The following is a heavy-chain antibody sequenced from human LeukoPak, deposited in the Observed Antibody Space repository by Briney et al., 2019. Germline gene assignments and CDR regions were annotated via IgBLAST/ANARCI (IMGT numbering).Heavy chain of an antibody. CDR1: GGPRSSGSYY. CDR2: IYASGST. D-gene: IGHD6-13*01. Sequence: SETLSLTCTVSGGPRSSGSYYWGWIRQPAGKGLEWIGRIYASGSTNYNPSLRNRVTISVDTSKNQFSLKLRSVTAADTAVYYCASSQAGDFDYWGQGTLVTVSS. J-gene: IGHJ4*02. CDR3: ASSQAGDFDY. V-gene: IGHV4-61*02.